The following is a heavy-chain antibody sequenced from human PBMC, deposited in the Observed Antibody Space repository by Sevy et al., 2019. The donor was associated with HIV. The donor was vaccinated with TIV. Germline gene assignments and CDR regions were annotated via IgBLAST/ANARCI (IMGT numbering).Heavy chain of an antibody. V-gene: IGHV1-24*01. CDR2: FDPEDDEK. D-gene: IGHD3-22*01. CDR3: ATTKDYYDTSGYPFDS. CDR1: GYTLTELS. J-gene: IGHJ4*02. Sequence: ASVKVSCKVSGYTLTELSMHWVRQALGKGLEWMGTFDPEDDEKIYAQKFQGRVTMTEDTSTDTAYMELSRLRSEDTAVYYCATTKDYYDTSGYPFDSWGQGTLVTVSS.